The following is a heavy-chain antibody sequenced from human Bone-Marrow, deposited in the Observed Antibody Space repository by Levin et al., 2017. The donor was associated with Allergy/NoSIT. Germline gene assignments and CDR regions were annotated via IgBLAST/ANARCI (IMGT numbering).Heavy chain of an antibody. V-gene: IGHV3-21*01. Sequence: GGSLRLSCATSDFPFSTYGMAWVRQAPGKGLEWVASITSTSKYIHYADSVKGRFTISRDNANNSLSLQMNRLRGEDTAIYYCARAAGAAGRGGMDVWGQGTTVTVSS. D-gene: IGHD6-13*01. CDR1: DFPFSTYG. J-gene: IGHJ6*02. CDR3: ARAAGAAGRGGMDV. CDR2: ITSTSKYI.